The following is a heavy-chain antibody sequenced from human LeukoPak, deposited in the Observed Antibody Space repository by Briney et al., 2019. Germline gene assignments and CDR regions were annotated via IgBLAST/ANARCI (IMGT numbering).Heavy chain of an antibody. CDR1: GYTFTRYY. D-gene: IGHD2-21*01. CDR3: ARGRGPYSCVLDV. V-gene: IGHV1-2*02. Sequence: GASVKVSFKASGYTFTRYYIHWVRQAPGQGLDWMGWIKPNSGGTKYPQKFQGRVTMTRDTSIRTAYMALRRLTADDTAVYYCARGRGPYSCVLDVWGQGTTVTVSS. CDR2: IKPNSGGT. J-gene: IGHJ6*02.